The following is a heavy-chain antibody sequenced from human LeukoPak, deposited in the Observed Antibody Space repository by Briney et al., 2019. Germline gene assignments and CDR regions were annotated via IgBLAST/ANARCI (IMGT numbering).Heavy chain of an antibody. CDR1: GFTFSSYW. CDR3: ARGYCSSTSCYGGRYNWFDP. V-gene: IGHV3-7*01. D-gene: IGHD2-2*01. J-gene: IGHJ5*02. CDR2: IKQDGSEK. Sequence: GGSLRLSCAASGFTFSSYWMSWVRQAPGKGLESVANIKQDGSEKYYVDSVKGRFTISRDNAKNSLYLQMNSLRAEDTAVYYCARGYCSSTSCYGGRYNWFDPWGQGTLVTVSS.